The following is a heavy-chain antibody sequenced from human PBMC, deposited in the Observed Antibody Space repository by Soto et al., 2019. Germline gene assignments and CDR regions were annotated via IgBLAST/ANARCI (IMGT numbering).Heavy chain of an antibody. CDR2: IKQDGSEK. Sequence: PGGSLRLSCAASGFTFSSYWMSWFRQAPGKGLEWVANIKQDGSEKYYVDSVKGRFTISRDNAKNSLYLQMNSLRAEDTAVYYCARGHDGCSGGSCYLFDYWGQGTLVTVSS. CDR1: GFTFSSYW. D-gene: IGHD2-15*01. J-gene: IGHJ4*02. V-gene: IGHV3-7*05. CDR3: ARGHDGCSGGSCYLFDY.